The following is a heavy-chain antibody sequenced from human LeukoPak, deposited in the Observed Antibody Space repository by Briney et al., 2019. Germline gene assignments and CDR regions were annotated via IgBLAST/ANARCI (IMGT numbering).Heavy chain of an antibody. V-gene: IGHV4-39*01. Sequence: PSETLSLTCTVSGGSISSSYYYWGWIRQPPGKGLEWIGSIYYSGSTYYNPSLKSRVTISVDTSKNQFSLKLSSVTAADTAVYYCARREMATIVGGAFDIWGQGTMVTVSS. CDR3: ARREMATIVGGAFDI. CDR1: GGSISSSYYY. CDR2: IYYSGST. J-gene: IGHJ3*02. D-gene: IGHD5-24*01.